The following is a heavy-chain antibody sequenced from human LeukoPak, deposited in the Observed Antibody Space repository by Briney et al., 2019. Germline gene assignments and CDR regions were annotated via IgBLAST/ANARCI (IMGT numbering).Heavy chain of an antibody. CDR1: GFTFSSYW. V-gene: IGHV3-23*01. J-gene: IGHJ6*02. Sequence: GGSLRLSCAASGFTFSSYWMHWVRQAPGKGLEWVSAISGSGGSTYYADSVKGRFTISRDNSKNTLYLQMNSLRAEDTAVYYCAKVGYYDRDGMDVWGQGTTVTVSS. D-gene: IGHD3-22*01. CDR2: ISGSGGST. CDR3: AKVGYYDRDGMDV.